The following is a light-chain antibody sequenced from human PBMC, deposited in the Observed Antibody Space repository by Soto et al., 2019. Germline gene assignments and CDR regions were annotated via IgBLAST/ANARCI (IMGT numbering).Light chain of an antibody. Sequence: EIVLTQSPATLSLSPGERATLSCRASQSVNSYLAWYQQEPGQAPRLLIYDASNRAAGIPARFSGNGSGTDFTLTISSLEPEDFAVYYCQQRINWPRTFGQGTKVEIK. CDR2: DAS. CDR3: QQRINWPRT. V-gene: IGKV3-11*01. J-gene: IGKJ1*01. CDR1: QSVNSY.